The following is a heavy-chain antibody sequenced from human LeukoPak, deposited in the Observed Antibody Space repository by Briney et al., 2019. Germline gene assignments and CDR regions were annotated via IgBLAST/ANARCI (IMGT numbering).Heavy chain of an antibody. J-gene: IGHJ4*02. CDR1: GGSFSGYY. CDR3: ARLGSSGYSGIDY. CDR2: INHSGST. Sequence: NPSETLSLTCAVYGGSFSGYYWSWIRQPPGKGLEWIGEINHSGSTNYNPSLKSRVTISVDASKNQFSLKLSSVTAADTAVYYCARLGSSGYSGIDYWGQGTLVTVPS. D-gene: IGHD3-22*01. V-gene: IGHV4-34*01.